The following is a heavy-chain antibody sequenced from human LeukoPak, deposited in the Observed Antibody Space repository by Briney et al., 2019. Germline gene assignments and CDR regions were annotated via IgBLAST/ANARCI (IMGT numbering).Heavy chain of an antibody. D-gene: IGHD6-19*01. CDR2: ISWDGGST. CDR1: GFTFDDYA. Sequence: GGSLRLSCAASGFTFDDYAMHWVRQAPGKGLEWVSLISWDGGSTYYADSVKGRFTISRDNSKNSLYLQMNSLRAEDTAVYYCAKSIPTIAVAVSTRQWGQGTLVTVSS. J-gene: IGHJ4*02. CDR3: AKSIPTIAVAVSTRQ. V-gene: IGHV3-43D*03.